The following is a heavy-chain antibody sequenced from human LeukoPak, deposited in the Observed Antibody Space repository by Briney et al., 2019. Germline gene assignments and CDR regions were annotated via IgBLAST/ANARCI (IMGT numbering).Heavy chain of an antibody. CDR3: ARVRHDSGSYSGVPRGYYGMDV. CDR2: IIPIFGTA. D-gene: IGHD1-26*01. J-gene: IGHJ6*02. V-gene: IGHV1-69*13. Sequence: GASVKVSCKASGGTFGSYAISWVRQAPGQGLEWMGGIIPIFGTANYAQKFQGRVTITADESTSTAYMELSSLRSEDTAVYYCARVRHDSGSYSGVPRGYYGMDVWGQGTTVTVSS. CDR1: GGTFGSYA.